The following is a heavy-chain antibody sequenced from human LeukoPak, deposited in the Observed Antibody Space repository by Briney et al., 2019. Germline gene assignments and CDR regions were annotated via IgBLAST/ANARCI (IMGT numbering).Heavy chain of an antibody. V-gene: IGHV4-59*01. J-gene: IGHJ4*02. CDR2: TYNSGST. CDR1: GGSFSGYY. Sequence: SETLSLTCAVYGGSFSGYYWSWIRQPPGKGLEWLGYTYNSGSTLYNPSLKSRVTISVDTSRNEFSLRLTSVTAVDAAVYYCVRDRGLNYWGQGTLVTVSS. D-gene: IGHD3-16*01. CDR3: VRDRGLNY.